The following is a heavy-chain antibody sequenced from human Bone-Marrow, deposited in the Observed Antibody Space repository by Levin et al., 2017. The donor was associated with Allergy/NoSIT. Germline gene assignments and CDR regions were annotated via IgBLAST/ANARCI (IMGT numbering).Heavy chain of an antibody. CDR1: GFTVSSHY. CDR2: IYSGGST. V-gene: IGHV3-66*01. CDR3: ARDGQGGQHSSGYYENY. D-gene: IGHD3-22*01. J-gene: IGHJ4*02. Sequence: GESLKISCAASGFTVSSHYMSWVRQAPGKGLEWVSVIYSGGSTYYADSVKGRFTISRDNSKNTLYLQMNSLRAEDTAVYYCARDGQGGQHSSGYYENYWGQGTLVTVSS.